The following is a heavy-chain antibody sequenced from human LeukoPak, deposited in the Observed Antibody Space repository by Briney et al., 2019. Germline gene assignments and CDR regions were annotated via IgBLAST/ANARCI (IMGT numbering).Heavy chain of an antibody. Sequence: RGSLRLSCAASGFTFSSYAMHWVRQAPGKGLEWVAVISYDGNNKYYKDSVKGSFTISRDNSKNTRYLQMNSLRAEDTAVYYCARDYGDYVGYFDYWGQGTLVNVSS. J-gene: IGHJ4*02. V-gene: IGHV3-30-3*01. CDR1: GFTFSSYA. D-gene: IGHD4-17*01. CDR3: ARDYGDYVGYFDY. CDR2: ISYDGNNK.